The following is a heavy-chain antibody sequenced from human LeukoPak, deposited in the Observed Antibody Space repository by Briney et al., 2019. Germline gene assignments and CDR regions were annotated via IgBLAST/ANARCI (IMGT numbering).Heavy chain of an antibody. CDR3: ARSPPFCGGDCYVDY. CDR2: LYYSGST. D-gene: IGHD2-21*02. Sequence: SETLSLTCSVSGGSFSSRSYYWAWIRQPPGKGLGWIGNLYYSGSTDYNPSLKSRVTISVHTSKNQFSLNLISVTAADTAVYYCARSPPFCGGDCYVDYWGQGTQVTVSS. V-gene: IGHV4-39*01. CDR1: GGSFSSRSYY. J-gene: IGHJ4*02.